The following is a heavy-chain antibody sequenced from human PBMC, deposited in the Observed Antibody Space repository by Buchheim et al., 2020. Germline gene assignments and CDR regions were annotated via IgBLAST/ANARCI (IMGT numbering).Heavy chain of an antibody. V-gene: IGHV3-48*01. Sequence: EVQLVESGGGLVQPGGSLRLSCAVSGFTFSSYSMNWVRQAPGKGLEWVLYISSSCSTIYYADSVKGRFTISRDNAKNTLFLLINDLRTEDTALYYCARDRHCTATTCYNWFDPWGQGTL. J-gene: IGHJ5*02. D-gene: IGHD2-8*02. CDR1: GFTFSSYS. CDR2: ISSSCSTI. CDR3: ARDRHCTATTCYNWFDP.